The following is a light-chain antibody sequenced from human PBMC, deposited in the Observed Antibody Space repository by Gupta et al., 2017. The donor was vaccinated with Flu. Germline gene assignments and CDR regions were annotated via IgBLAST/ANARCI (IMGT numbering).Light chain of an antibody. CDR3: HQHFSNPWT. J-gene: IGKJ1*01. Sequence: DIVMTQSPESLTVSLGERATINCESSQSVLYTSNNKNYLAWYQQKPGQPPKLLIYWASTRESGVPDRFSGSGSGTDFTLTITSLQAEDVAVYYCHQHFSNPWTFGQGTKVENK. CDR2: WAS. V-gene: IGKV4-1*01. CDR1: QSVLYTSNNKNY.